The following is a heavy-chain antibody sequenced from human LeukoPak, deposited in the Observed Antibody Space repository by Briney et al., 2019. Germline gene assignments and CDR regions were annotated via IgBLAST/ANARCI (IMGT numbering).Heavy chain of an antibody. CDR3: ATYFSGSGSFTTQFDH. Sequence: ASVNLSCKTSASTFTTYGITWVRQAPGQGLKWMGWINTHKGNTYFSREFQDRVFLTTDASTTTAYMELRSLRSDDTAIYYCATYFSGSGSFTTQFDHWGQGTLVTVSS. J-gene: IGHJ4*02. D-gene: IGHD3-10*01. CDR2: INTHKGNT. V-gene: IGHV1-18*04. CDR1: ASTFTTYG.